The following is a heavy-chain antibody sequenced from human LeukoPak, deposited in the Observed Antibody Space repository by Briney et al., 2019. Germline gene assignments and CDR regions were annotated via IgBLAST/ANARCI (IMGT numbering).Heavy chain of an antibody. CDR1: GFTFSSYE. J-gene: IGHJ1*01. CDR2: ISSSGSTI. Sequence: PGGSLRLSCAASGFTFSSYEMNWVRQAPGKGLEWVSYISSSGSTIYYADSVKGRFTISRDNAKNSLYLQMNSLRAEDTAVYYCAGGCSSTSCSIGGAGYFQHWGQGTLVTVSS. CDR3: AGGCSSTSCSIGGAGYFQH. D-gene: IGHD2-2*01. V-gene: IGHV3-48*03.